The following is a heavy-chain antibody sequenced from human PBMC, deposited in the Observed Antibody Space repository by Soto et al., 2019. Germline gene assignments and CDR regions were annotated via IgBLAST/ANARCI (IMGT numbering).Heavy chain of an antibody. D-gene: IGHD2-15*01. CDR1: GGTFSTHA. Sequence: AASVKVSCKASGGTFSTHAIIWVRQAPGHGLEWMGGIIPISGTTYYTQKFQGRVTITAGEPTSTAFMELCSLKSEDTAVFYCARGYCSGGNCYSGMDVWGQGTMVTVSS. J-gene: IGHJ6*02. CDR3: ARGYCSGGNCYSGMDV. CDR2: IIPISGTT. V-gene: IGHV1-69*13.